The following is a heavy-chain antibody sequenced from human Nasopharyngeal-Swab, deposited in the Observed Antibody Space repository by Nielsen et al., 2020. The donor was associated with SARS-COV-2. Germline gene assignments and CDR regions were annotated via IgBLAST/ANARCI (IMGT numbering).Heavy chain of an antibody. V-gene: IGHV1-69*04. CDR2: IIPILDIA. Sequence: SVKVSCKASGGTFSSYAISWVRQAPGQGPEWMGRIIPILDIANYAQKFQGRVTITADKSTSTAYMELSSLRSEDTAVYYCATSSGYIVVVPAAIRRYYGMDVWGQGTTVTVSS. J-gene: IGHJ6*02. CDR1: GGTFSSYA. CDR3: ATSSGYIVVVPAAIRRYYGMDV. D-gene: IGHD2-2*01.